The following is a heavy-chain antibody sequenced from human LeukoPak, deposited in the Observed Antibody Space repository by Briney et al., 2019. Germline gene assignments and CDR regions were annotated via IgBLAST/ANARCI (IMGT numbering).Heavy chain of an antibody. V-gene: IGHV3-30*18. D-gene: IGHD3-22*01. Sequence: GALRLSCAASGFTFSSYGMHWVRQAPGKGPEWVAVISYDGSNKYYADSVKGRFTISRDNSKNTLYLQMNSLRAEDTAVYYCAKAKDLSYYYDSSGYDYWGQGTLVTVSS. CDR3: AKAKDLSYYYDSSGYDY. CDR2: ISYDGSNK. CDR1: GFTFSSYG. J-gene: IGHJ4*02.